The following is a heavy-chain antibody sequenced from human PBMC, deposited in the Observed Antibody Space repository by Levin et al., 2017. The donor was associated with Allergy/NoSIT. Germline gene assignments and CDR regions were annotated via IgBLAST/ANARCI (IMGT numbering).Heavy chain of an antibody. CDR3: AAGLAARHVY. V-gene: IGHV4-59*01. J-gene: IGHJ4*02. Sequence: SSETLSLTCTVSGGSISSYYWSWIRQPPGKGLEWIGYIYYSGSTNYNPSLKSRVTISVDTSKNQFSLKLSSVTAADTAVYYCAAGLAARHVYWGQGTLVTVSS. D-gene: IGHD6-6*01. CDR2: IYYSGST. CDR1: GGSISSYY.